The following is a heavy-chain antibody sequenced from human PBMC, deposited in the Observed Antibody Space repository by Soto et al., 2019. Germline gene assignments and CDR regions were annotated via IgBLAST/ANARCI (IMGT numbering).Heavy chain of an antibody. Sequence: ASVKVSCKASGYTFTSYGISWVRQAPGQGLGWMGWISAYNGNTNYARKLQGRVTMTTDTSTSTAYMELRSLRSDDTAVYYCARDQKATDSSSWRRYFQHWGQGTLVTVSS. CDR2: ISAYNGNT. D-gene: IGHD6-13*01. CDR1: GYTFTSYG. J-gene: IGHJ1*01. CDR3: ARDQKATDSSSWRRYFQH. V-gene: IGHV1-18*01.